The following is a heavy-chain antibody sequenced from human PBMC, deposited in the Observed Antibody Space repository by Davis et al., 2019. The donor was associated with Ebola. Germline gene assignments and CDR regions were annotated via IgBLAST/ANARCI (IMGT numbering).Heavy chain of an antibody. V-gene: IGHV4-59*08. D-gene: IGHD2-2*01. CDR1: GASTSSYC. CDR2: SYYSGSA. Sequence: MPSETLSLTCTVSGASTSSYCWSWIRQRPGEGLEWIGCSYYSGSADYNPSLRSRVHISVGTSNNQFSLKLSSVTAADTAVYYCARALCRSSSCYATPFEYWGQGSLVTVSS. J-gene: IGHJ4*02. CDR3: ARALCRSSSCYATPFEY.